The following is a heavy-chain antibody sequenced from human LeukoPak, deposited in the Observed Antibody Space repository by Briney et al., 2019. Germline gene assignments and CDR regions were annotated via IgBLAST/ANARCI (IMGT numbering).Heavy chain of an antibody. CDR3: ARDTPTYDFWSGYYGP. V-gene: IGHV4-30-4*01. Sequence: SETLSFTCTVSGGSISSGDYYWSWIRQPPGKGLEWIGYIYYSGSTYYNPSLKSRVTISVDTSKNQFSLKLSSVTAADTAVYYCARDTPTYDFWSGYYGPWGQGTLVTVSS. J-gene: IGHJ5*02. D-gene: IGHD3-3*01. CDR2: IYYSGST. CDR1: GGSISSGDYY.